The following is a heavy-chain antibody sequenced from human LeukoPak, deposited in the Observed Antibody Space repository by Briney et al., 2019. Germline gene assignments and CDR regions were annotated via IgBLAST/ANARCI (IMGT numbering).Heavy chain of an antibody. D-gene: IGHD3-16*02. CDR1: GYTFTSYG. V-gene: IGHV1-18*01. J-gene: IGHJ3*02. Sequence: ASVKVSCKASGYTFTSYGISWVRQAPGQGLEWMGWISAYNGNTNYAQKLQGRVTLTTDTSTSTAYMELSSLRSDDTAVYFCARDGRYDYIWGSFRYNSSAAYDIWGQGTMVTVSS. CDR2: ISAYNGNT. CDR3: ARDGRYDYIWGSFRYNSSAAYDI.